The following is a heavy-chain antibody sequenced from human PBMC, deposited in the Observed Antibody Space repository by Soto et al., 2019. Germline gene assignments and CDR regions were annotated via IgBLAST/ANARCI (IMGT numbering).Heavy chain of an antibody. CDR1: GGSVSSGSYY. V-gene: IGHV4-61*01. CDR3: AGGASITMVRGVLYNWFDP. Sequence: SETLSLTCTVSGGSVSSGSYYWSWIRQPPGKGLEWIGYIYYSGSTNYNPSLKSRVTISVDTSKNQFSLKLSSVTAADTAVYYCAGGASITMVRGVLYNWFDPWGQGTLVTV. J-gene: IGHJ5*02. D-gene: IGHD3-10*01. CDR2: IYYSGST.